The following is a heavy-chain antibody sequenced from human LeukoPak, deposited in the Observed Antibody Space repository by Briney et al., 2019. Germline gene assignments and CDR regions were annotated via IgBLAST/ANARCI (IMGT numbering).Heavy chain of an antibody. CDR1: GFTFSSYA. V-gene: IGHV3-23*01. Sequence: GGSLRLSCAASGFTFSSYAMSWVRQAPGKGLEWVSAISGSGGSTYYADSVKGRFTISRDNSKNTLYLQMNSLRAEDTAIYYCAKVGGSRYGYANYWGQGTLVTVSS. J-gene: IGHJ4*02. CDR3: AKVGGSRYGYANY. CDR2: ISGSGGST. D-gene: IGHD5-18*01.